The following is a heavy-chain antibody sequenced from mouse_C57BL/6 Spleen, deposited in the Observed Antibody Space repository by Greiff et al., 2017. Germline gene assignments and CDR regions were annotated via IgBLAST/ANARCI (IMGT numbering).Heavy chain of an antibody. J-gene: IGHJ4*01. CDR1: GFSLTSYG. CDR2: IWRGGST. D-gene: IGHD1-1*01. CDR3: AKNYYEYAMDY. Sequence: VQLQQSGPGLVQPSQSLSITCTVSGFSLTSYGVNWVRQSPGKGLEWLGVIWRGGSTDYNAAFMSRLSSTKDNSKSQVFFKMNSLQADDTAIYYCAKNYYEYAMDYWGQGTSVTVSS. V-gene: IGHV2-5*01.